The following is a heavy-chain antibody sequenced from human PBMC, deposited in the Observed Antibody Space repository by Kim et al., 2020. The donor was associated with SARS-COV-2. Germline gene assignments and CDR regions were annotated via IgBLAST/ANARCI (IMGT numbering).Heavy chain of an antibody. D-gene: IGHD6-13*01. CDR2: INLSGGST. CDR3: AKEKASAGHFDY. Sequence: ASVKVSCKASGYTFTSDYMHWVRQAPGQGLEWMGVINLSGGSTSYAQKFQGRVTMTSDTSTSTVYMELSSLRSEDTAVYYCAKEKASAGHFDYWGKGTLV. V-gene: IGHV1-46*01. J-gene: IGHJ4*02. CDR1: GYTFTSDY.